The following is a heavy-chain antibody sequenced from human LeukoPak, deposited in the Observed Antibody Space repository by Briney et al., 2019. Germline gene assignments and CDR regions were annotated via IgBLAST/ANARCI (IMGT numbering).Heavy chain of an antibody. J-gene: IGHJ3*02. D-gene: IGHD1-7*01. V-gene: IGHV3-30*03. CDR3: TRPFTNWNYEEQKDAFDI. Sequence: PGGSLRLSCAASGFTFSSYGMHWVRQAPGKGLEWVAVISYDGSNKYYADSVKGRFTISRDNSKNTLYLQMNSLRAEDTAVYYCTRPFTNWNYEEQKDAFDIWGQGTMVTVSS. CDR2: ISYDGSNK. CDR1: GFTFSSYG.